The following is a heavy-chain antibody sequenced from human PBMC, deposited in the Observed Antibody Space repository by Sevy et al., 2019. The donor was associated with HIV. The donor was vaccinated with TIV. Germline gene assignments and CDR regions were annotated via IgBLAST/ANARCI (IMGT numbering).Heavy chain of an antibody. CDR3: TTDTSTGYFDWLLDFDY. Sequence: GGSLRLSCAASGFTFSSAWMSWVRQAPGKGLEWVGRIQSKTDGGTTDYAASVKGRSTISRDDSVNTLYLQMNSLTTDDTAVYYCTTDTSTGYFDWLLDFDYWGQGTLVTVSS. J-gene: IGHJ4*02. V-gene: IGHV3-15*01. CDR2: IQSKTDGGTT. D-gene: IGHD3-9*01. CDR1: GFTFSSAW.